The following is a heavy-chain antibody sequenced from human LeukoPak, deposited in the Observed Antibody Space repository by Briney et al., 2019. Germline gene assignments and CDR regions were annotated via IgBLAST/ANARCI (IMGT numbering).Heavy chain of an antibody. V-gene: IGHV3-74*01. J-gene: IGHJ4*02. D-gene: IGHD1-26*01. CDR3: ARDRGSGSYDY. CDR2: ISIDGSTT. Sequence: GGSLRLSCAASGFSFSSYWMHWVRQAPGKGLVWVSRISIDGSTTNYADSVKGRFTISRDNAKNTLYLQMNSLRAGDTAVYYCARDRGSGSYDYWGQGTLVTVSS. CDR1: GFSFSSYW.